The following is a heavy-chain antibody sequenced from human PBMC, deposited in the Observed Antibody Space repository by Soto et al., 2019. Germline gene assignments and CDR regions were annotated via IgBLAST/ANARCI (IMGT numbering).Heavy chain of an antibody. D-gene: IGHD1-20*01. Sequence: SVKVSCKASGGTFSSYAISWVRQAPGQGLEWMGGIIPIFGTANYAQKFQGRVTITADESTSTAYMELSSLSSEDTAVYYCATLTGTTSLDYWGQGTLGTVSS. CDR2: IIPIFGTA. CDR3: ATLTGTTSLDY. CDR1: GGTFSSYA. J-gene: IGHJ4*02. V-gene: IGHV1-69*13.